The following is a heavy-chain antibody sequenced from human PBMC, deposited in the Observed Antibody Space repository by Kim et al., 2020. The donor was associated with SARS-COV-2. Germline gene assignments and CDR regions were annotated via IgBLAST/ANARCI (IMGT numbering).Heavy chain of an antibody. Sequence: SETLSLTCSVSGFSIRSVNYWGWLRQPPGKGLEWIGSVFRSGAAYYNPSLKSRVTTSVDTSKNQFSLKLTSVTAADTAMYYCARVIMGAANLFDPWGQGTHVTVSS. CDR1: GFSIRSVNY. V-gene: IGHV4-38-2*02. CDR3: ARVIMGAANLFDP. CDR2: VFRSGAA. D-gene: IGHD1-26*01. J-gene: IGHJ5*02.